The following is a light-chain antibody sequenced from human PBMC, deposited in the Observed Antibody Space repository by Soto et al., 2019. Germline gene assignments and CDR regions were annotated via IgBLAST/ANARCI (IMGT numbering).Light chain of an antibody. CDR2: GIS. CDR3: HQYGSTPRT. Sequence: EIVLTQSPGTLSLSPGERVTLSCRASQSVISNYFSWFQQKPGQAPRLLIYGISSRATGIPDRFSGSGSGTDFTLTISGLEPEDFAVYYCHQYGSTPRTFGQGTKLEIK. J-gene: IGKJ2*01. V-gene: IGKV3-20*01. CDR1: QSVISNY.